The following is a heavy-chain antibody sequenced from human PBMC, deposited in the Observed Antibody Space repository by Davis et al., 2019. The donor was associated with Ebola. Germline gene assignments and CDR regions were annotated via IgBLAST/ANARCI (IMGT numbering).Heavy chain of an antibody. V-gene: IGHV4-34*01. CDR2: INHSGST. J-gene: IGHJ4*02. CDR3: AREGSVFSKAARGFDY. D-gene: IGHD6-6*01. Sequence: MPGGSLRLSCAVYGGSFSGYYWSWIRQPPGKGLEWIGEINHSGSTNYNPSLKSRVTISVDTSKNQFSLKLSSVTAADTAVYYCAREGSVFSKAARGFDYWGQGTLVTVSS. CDR1: GGSFSGYY.